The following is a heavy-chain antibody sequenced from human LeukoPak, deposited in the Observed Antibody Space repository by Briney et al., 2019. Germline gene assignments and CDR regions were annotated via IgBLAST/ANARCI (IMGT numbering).Heavy chain of an antibody. CDR3: ARLGYCSSTSCYLDY. Sequence: SETLSLTCTVSGGSISSSSYYWGWIRQPPGKGLEWIGGIYYSGSTYYNPSLNSRVTISADTSKDQFSLKLRFVTAADTAFYYCARLGYCSSTSCYLDYWGQGTLVTVSS. CDR1: GGSISSSSYY. J-gene: IGHJ4*02. D-gene: IGHD2-2*01. V-gene: IGHV4-39*01. CDR2: IYYSGST.